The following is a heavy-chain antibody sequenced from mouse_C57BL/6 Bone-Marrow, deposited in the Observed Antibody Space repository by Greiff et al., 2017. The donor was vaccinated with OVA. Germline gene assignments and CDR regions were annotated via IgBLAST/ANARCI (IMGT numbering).Heavy chain of an antibody. CDR3: ARGGRGSNAMDY. Sequence: QVQLQQPGAELVKPGASVKMSCKASGYTFTSYWITWVKQRPGQGLEWIGDIYPGSGSTNYNEKFKSKATLTVDTSSSTAYMQLSSLTSEDSAVYYCARGGRGSNAMDYWGQGTSVTVSS. D-gene: IGHD3-3*01. CDR1: GYTFTSYW. J-gene: IGHJ4*01. V-gene: IGHV1-55*01. CDR2: IYPGSGST.